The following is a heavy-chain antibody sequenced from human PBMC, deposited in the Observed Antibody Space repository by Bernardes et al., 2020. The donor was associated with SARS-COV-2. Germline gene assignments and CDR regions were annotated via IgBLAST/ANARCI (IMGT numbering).Heavy chain of an antibody. V-gene: IGHV1-8*01. CDR2: MRPDRGTT. CDR3: ARSEGNYFDP. Sequence: SVNVSCKASGYTLISYDIHWVRQTAGQGLEWMGWMRPDRGTTGYAPRFQGRVTMPRDTSIDTAYMELSRLTSEDTAVYYCARSEGNYFDPWGQGTPVIVSS. J-gene: IGHJ4*02. CDR1: GYTLISYD.